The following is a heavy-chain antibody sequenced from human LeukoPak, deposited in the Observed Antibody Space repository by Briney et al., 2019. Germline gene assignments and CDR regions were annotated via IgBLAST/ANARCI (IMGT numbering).Heavy chain of an antibody. J-gene: IGHJ6*03. CDR1: GGSFSGYY. Sequence: ASETLSLTCAVYGGSFSGYYWSWIRQPPGKGLEWIGEINHSGSTNYNPSLKSRVTISVDTSKNQFSLKLSSVTAADTAVYYCARGVGAVAGTYYYYYYYMDVWGKGTTVTVSS. D-gene: IGHD6-19*01. CDR3: ARGVGAVAGTYYYYYYYMDV. CDR2: INHSGST. V-gene: IGHV4-34*01.